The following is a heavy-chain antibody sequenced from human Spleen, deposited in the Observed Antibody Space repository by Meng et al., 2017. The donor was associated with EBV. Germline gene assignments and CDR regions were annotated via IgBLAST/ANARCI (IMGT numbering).Heavy chain of an antibody. CDR2: ISWDGSST. J-gene: IGHJ4*02. CDR3: ATEKPSFYTYFLH. Sequence: QLQESGPGLVKPSGTLSVPCDVSGDSITNTNWWNWVRQPPGRGLEWVSLISWDGSSTYYADSVKGRFTISRDNSKNSLYLQMNSLRADDSALYYCATEKPSFYTYFLHWGQGTLVTVSS. CDR1: GDSITNTN. D-gene: IGHD2/OR15-2a*01. V-gene: IGHV3-43D*03.